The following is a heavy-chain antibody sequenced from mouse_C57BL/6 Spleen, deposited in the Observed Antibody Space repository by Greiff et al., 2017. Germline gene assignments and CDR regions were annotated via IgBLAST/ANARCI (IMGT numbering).Heavy chain of an antibody. CDR1: GYTFTSYW. CDR2: MYPNSGGT. V-gene: IGHV1-72*01. D-gene: IGHD2-1*01. Sequence: QVQLQQPGAELVKPGASVKLSCKASGYTFTSYWMHWVKQRPGRGLEWIGRMYPNSGGTKYNEKFKSKATLTVDKPSSPAYMQRSSLKAEDSAVYYGAGGDGNLWYFDYWGKGTTLTVSS. CDR3: AGGDGNLWYFDY. J-gene: IGHJ2*01.